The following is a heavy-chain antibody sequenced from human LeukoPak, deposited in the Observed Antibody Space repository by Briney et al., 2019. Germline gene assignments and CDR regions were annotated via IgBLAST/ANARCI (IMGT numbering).Heavy chain of an antibody. V-gene: IGHV4-59*01. D-gene: IGHD5-12*01. CDR2: IYYSGST. Sequence: SETLSLTCTVSGGSISSYYWSWIRQPPGKGLEWIGYIYYSGSTNYNPSLKSRVTISVDTSKNQFSLKLSSVTAADTAVYYCATDYDSPLGYWGQGTLVTVSP. CDR1: GGSISSYY. CDR3: ATDYDSPLGY. J-gene: IGHJ4*02.